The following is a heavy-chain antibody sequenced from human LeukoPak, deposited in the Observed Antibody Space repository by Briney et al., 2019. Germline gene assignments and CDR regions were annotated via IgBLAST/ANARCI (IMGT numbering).Heavy chain of an antibody. CDR2: IYYSGST. V-gene: IGHV4-31*03. CDR1: GGSISSGGYY. CDR3: ARESFDWLDYYDSSGYYFFDY. J-gene: IGHJ4*02. Sequence: SETPSLTCTVSGGSISSGGYYWSWIRQHPGKGLEWIGYIYYSGSTYYNPSLKSRVTISVDTSKNQFSLKLSSVTAADTAVYYCARESFDWLDYYDSSGYYFFDYWGQGTLVTVSS. D-gene: IGHD3-22*01.